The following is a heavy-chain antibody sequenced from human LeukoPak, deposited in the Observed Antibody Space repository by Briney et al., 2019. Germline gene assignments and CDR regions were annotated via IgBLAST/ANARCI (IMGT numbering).Heavy chain of an antibody. V-gene: IGHV4-4*02. D-gene: IGHD2-8*02. J-gene: IGHJ4*02. Sequence: SETLSLTCAVSGGSISSSNWWSWVRQPPGKGLEWIGEIYHSGSTNYNPSLKSRVTISVDKSKNLFSLKLSSVTAADTAVYYCAHLGASGYFDYWGQGTLVTVSS. CDR1: GGSISSSNW. CDR2: IYHSGST. CDR3: AHLGASGYFDY.